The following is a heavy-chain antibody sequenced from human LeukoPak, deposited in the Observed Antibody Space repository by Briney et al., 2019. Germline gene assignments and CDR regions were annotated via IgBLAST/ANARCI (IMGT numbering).Heavy chain of an antibody. J-gene: IGHJ4*02. CDR3: AQTTGWPGFDF. V-gene: IGHV4-59*08. D-gene: IGHD6-19*01. CDR1: GASTSYKY. Sequence: PSETLSLTCSASGASTSYKYWSWIRQSPGRTLEWIGHIYNGRNTKYNPSLTSRVTISVDTSKNQFSLSLTSVTAADTAIYYCAQTTGWPGFDFWGPGALVTVTS. CDR2: IYNGRNT.